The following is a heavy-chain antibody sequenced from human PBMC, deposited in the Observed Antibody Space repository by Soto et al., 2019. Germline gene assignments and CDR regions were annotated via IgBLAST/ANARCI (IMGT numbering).Heavy chain of an antibody. CDR3: AREGGEYSSSSDIIDAFDI. D-gene: IGHD6-6*01. CDR1: GGTFSSYT. J-gene: IGHJ3*02. CDR2: IIPILGIA. V-gene: IGHV1-69*04. Sequence: ASVKVSCKASGGTFSSYTISWVRQAPGQGLEWMGRIIPILGIANYAQKFQGRVTITADKSTSTAYMELSSLRSEDTAVYYCAREGGEYSSSSDIIDAFDIWGQGTMVTVSS.